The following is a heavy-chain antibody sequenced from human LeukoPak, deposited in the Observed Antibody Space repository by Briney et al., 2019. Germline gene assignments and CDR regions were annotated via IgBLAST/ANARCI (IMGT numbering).Heavy chain of an antibody. D-gene: IGHD3-22*01. J-gene: IGHJ4*02. CDR3: ARRVAGSAYRDY. CDR2: IYYSGST. CDR1: DDSIRSSAYY. Sequence: SETLSLTCAVSDDSIRSSAYYWGWIRQPPGKGLEWIGNIYYSGSTTYNPSLKSRVTISVDTSKNQFSLNLSSVTAADTAEYYCARRVAGSAYRDYWGQGTLVSVSS. V-gene: IGHV4-39*01.